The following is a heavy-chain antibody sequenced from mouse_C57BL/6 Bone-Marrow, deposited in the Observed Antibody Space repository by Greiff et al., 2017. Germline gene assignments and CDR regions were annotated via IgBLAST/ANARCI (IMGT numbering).Heavy chain of an antibody. Sequence: VQLQQSGAELVRPGASVKLSCTATGFNIKDDYMRRVKQRPEQGLEWIGWIDPENGDTEYASKFQGKSTITADTSSNTAYLQLSSLTSEDTAVYYCTNSNYVFDYWGQGTTLTVSS. CDR2: IDPENGDT. J-gene: IGHJ2*01. CDR3: TNSNYVFDY. V-gene: IGHV14-4*01. D-gene: IGHD2-5*01. CDR1: GFNIKDDY.